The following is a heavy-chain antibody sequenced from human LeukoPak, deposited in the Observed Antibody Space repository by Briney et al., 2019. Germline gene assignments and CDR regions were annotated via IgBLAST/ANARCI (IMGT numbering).Heavy chain of an antibody. J-gene: IGHJ4*02. CDR1: GYTFTDYD. D-gene: IGHD3-10*01. CDR3: VYGSGSR. Sequence: ASVKVSCKASGYTFTDYDINWVRQATGQGLEWMGWMNPNSGNTGYTQKFQGRVTMTRNTSISTAYMELSSLRSEDTAVYYCVYGSGSRWGQGTLVTVSS. V-gene: IGHV1-8*01. CDR2: MNPNSGNT.